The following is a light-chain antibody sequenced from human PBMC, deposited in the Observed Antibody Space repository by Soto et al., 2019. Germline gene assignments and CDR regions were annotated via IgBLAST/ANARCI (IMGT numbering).Light chain of an antibody. CDR1: QAVNTR. Sequence: ILFPQSPSSQSSYPGSSVTLSFRASQAVNTRLAWYQQRPGQAPRLLIYRASSRATGVPGRFSGSGSGTEFTLTISSLQPDHFAAYYCQHYDSYSEAFGQGTKVDIK. CDR3: QHYDSYSEA. J-gene: IGKJ1*01. CDR2: RAS. V-gene: IGKV3-15*01.